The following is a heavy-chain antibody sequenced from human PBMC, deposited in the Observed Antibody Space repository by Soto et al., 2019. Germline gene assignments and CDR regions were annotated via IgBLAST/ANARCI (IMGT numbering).Heavy chain of an antibody. D-gene: IGHD4-17*01. J-gene: IGHJ6*02. CDR3: ARDVLYGDYYYGMDV. Sequence: GGSLRLSCAASGFTFSSYGMHWVRQAPGKGLEWVAVIWYDGSNKYYADSVKGRFTISRDNSKNTLYLQMNSLRAEDTAVYYCARDVLYGDYYYGMDVWGQGTTVTVSS. V-gene: IGHV3-33*01. CDR2: IWYDGSNK. CDR1: GFTFSSYG.